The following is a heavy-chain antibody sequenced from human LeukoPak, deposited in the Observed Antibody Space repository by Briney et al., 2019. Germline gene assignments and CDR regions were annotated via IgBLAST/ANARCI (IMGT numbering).Heavy chain of an antibody. D-gene: IGHD6-19*01. V-gene: IGHV3-23*01. CDR2: ISGSGTST. Sequence: GGSLRLSCAASGFTFSSYAMGWVRQAPGKGLEWVSGISGSGTSTYYADSAKGRFTISRDNSKNTLYLQMDSLRAEDTAVYYCAKARYNSGWYGLDPWGQGTLVTVSS. CDR3: AKARYNSGWYGLDP. CDR1: GFTFSSYA. J-gene: IGHJ5*02.